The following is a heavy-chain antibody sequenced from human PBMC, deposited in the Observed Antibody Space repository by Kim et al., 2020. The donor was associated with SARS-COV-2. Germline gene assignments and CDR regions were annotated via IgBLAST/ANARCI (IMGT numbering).Heavy chain of an antibody. J-gene: IGHJ5*02. CDR2: INHSGST. D-gene: IGHD3-10*01. CDR3: ARGPYYYGSGSYYNVRWFDP. V-gene: IGHV4-34*01. CDR1: GGSFSGYY. Sequence: SDTLSLTCAVYGGSFSGYYWSWIRQLPGKGLEWIVEINHSGSTNYNPSLKSRVTISVDTSKNQFSLKLSSVTAADTAVYYCARGPYYYGSGSYYNVRWFDPWGQGTLVTVSS.